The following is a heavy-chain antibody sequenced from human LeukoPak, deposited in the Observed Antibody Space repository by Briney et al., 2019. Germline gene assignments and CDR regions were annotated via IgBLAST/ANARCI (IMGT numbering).Heavy chain of an antibody. V-gene: IGHV3-30*02. CDR3: AKDGGSRGSYNSN. J-gene: IGHJ4*02. CDR1: GFTFTNHG. CDR2: IRNVGNNK. Sequence: GGSLRLSCAASGFTFTNHGMHWVRQAPGKGLEWVAFIRNVGNNKYHADSVKGRFTISRDNSKSTQYLQMNSLRAEDTAVYYCAKDGGSRGSYNSNWGQGTLVTVSS. D-gene: IGHD1-1*01.